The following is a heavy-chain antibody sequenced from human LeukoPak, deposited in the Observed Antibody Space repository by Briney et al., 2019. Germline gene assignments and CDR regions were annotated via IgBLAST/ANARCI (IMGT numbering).Heavy chain of an antibody. V-gene: IGHV1-69*04. CDR2: IIPILGIA. D-gene: IGHD2-15*01. CDR1: GGTFSSYA. J-gene: IGHJ5*02. CDR3: ARDPNIVVVVAATPQFDP. Sequence: APVKVSCKASGGTFSSYAISWVRQAPGQGLEWMGRIIPILGIANYAQKFQGRVTITADKSTSTAYMELSSLRSEDTAVYYCARDPNIVVVVAATPQFDPWGQGTLVTVSS.